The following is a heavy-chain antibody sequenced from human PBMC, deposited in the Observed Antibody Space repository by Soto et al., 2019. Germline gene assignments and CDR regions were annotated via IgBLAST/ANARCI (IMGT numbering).Heavy chain of an antibody. Sequence: SLSWAASGFTFSNAWMSWVRQAPGKRLEWGGRIESKTDCGTTDYAAPVKGRLTISRDDSKNTLYLHMNSLKTEDTAVYYCTTGSYGLDYWGQGTLVTVSS. CDR1: GFTFSNAW. D-gene: IGHD1-26*01. J-gene: IGHJ4*02. CDR3: TTGSYGLDY. CDR2: IESKTDCGTT. V-gene: IGHV3-15*04.